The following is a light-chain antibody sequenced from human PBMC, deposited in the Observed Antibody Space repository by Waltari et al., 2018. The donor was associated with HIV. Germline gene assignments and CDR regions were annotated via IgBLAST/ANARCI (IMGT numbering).Light chain of an antibody. V-gene: IGKV1-5*03. Sequence: DIQMTQSPSTLSASVGDRVTITCRASQSINSWLIWYQQKPLKAPKLLIYRASYLESGVPSRFSGSGSGTEFTLTIDNLQPDDFATYYCQQHRDYPITFGGGTKVEIK. J-gene: IGKJ4*01. CDR3: QQHRDYPIT. CDR2: RAS. CDR1: QSINSW.